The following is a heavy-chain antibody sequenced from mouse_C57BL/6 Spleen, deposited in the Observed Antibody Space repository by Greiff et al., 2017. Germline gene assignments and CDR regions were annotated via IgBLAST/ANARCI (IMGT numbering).Heavy chain of an antibody. V-gene: IGHV1-78*01. CDR3: SREEFYYYGSSYAMDY. CDR2: IYPGDGST. CDR1: GYTFTDHT. J-gene: IGHJ4*01. Sequence: QVQLQQPDAELVKPGASVKICCKVSGYTFTDHTIHWMKQRPEQGLEWIGYIYPGDGSTKYNETFKGNATLTADKSSSTAYMQLNSLTSEDSAVYFCSREEFYYYGSSYAMDYWGPGTSVTVSS. D-gene: IGHD1-1*01.